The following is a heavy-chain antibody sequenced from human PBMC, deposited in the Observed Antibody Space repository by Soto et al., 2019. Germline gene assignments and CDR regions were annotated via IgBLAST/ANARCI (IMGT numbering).Heavy chain of an antibody. CDR1: GFTFSSYG. CDR2: IWYDGSNK. CDR3: AREIAARPAFFDY. Sequence: GESLKISCAASGFTFSSYGMHWVRQAPGKGLEWVAVIWYDGSNKYYADSVKGRFTISRDNSKNTLYLQMNSLRAEDTAVYYCAREIAARPAFFDYWGQGTLVTVSS. J-gene: IGHJ4*02. D-gene: IGHD6-6*01. V-gene: IGHV3-33*01.